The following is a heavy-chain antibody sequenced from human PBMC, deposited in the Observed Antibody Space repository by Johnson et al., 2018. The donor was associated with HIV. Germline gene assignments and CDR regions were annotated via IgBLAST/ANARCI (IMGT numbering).Heavy chain of an antibody. Sequence: VQLVESGGGLVQPGGSLRLSCAVSGFTFSNHHMTWVRQAPGKGLEWVSNINQDGSHKYYVDSVKGRFTISRDNAQNSLYLQMNSLRAEDTAVYYCGRESTGAGTAFDIWGQGTMVTVSS. J-gene: IGHJ3*02. V-gene: IGHV3-7*01. D-gene: IGHD2-8*02. CDR1: GFTFSNHH. CDR3: GRESTGAGTAFDI. CDR2: INQDGSHK.